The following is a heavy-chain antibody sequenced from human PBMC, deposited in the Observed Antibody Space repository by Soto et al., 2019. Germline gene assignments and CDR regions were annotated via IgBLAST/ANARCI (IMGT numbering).Heavy chain of an antibody. CDR1: GFTVSSNY. V-gene: IGHV3-53*01. D-gene: IGHD6-13*01. CDR2: IYSGGST. Sequence: PGGSLRLSCAASGFTVSSNYMSWVRQAPGKGLEWVSVIYSGGSTYYADSVKGRFTISRDNSKNTLYLQMNSLRAEDTAVYYCARGGSSWPGRAYGMDAWGQGTTVTVSS. J-gene: IGHJ6*02. CDR3: ARGGSSWPGRAYGMDA.